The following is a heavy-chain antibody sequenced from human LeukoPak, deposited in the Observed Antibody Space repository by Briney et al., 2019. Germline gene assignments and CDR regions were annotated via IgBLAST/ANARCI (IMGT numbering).Heavy chain of an antibody. Sequence: GGSLRLSCAASGFTFSNYAIHWVRQAPGKGLEWVAVISYDGSKKYYADSVKGRFTISRDNSKNRLSLQMNSLSAEDTAVYYCARDLHYYDTSGPFDYWGRGTLVTVSS. CDR1: GFTFSNYA. CDR3: ARDLHYYDTSGPFDY. J-gene: IGHJ4*02. V-gene: IGHV3-30-3*01. D-gene: IGHD3-22*01. CDR2: ISYDGSKK.